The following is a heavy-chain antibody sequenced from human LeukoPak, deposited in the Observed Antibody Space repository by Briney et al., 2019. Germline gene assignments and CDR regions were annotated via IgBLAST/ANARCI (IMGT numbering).Heavy chain of an antibody. D-gene: IGHD4-17*01. J-gene: IGHJ6*02. CDR1: GGTFSSYA. CDR2: IIPILGIA. V-gene: IGHV1-69*04. CDR3: ARDGDYGMDV. Sequence: SVKVSCKASGGTFSSYAISWVRQAPGQGLEWMGRIIPILGIANYAQKFQGRVTITADKSTSTAYMELSSLRSEDTAAYYCARDGDYGMDVWGQGTTVTVSS.